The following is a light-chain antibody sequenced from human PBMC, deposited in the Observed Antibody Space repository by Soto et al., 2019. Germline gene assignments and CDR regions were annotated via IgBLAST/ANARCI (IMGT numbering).Light chain of an antibody. CDR3: QQYDNWPPT. CDR1: KSVSSN. V-gene: IGKV3-15*01. Sequence: EVGITQSPAPLSVSPGEKATLSCRASKSVSSNLAWYQQIPGQAPRLLIYGTSTRATGIPARFSGSGSGTEFTLTISGLQSEDFALYWCQQYDNWPPTFGGGSKVDI. CDR2: GTS. J-gene: IGKJ4*01.